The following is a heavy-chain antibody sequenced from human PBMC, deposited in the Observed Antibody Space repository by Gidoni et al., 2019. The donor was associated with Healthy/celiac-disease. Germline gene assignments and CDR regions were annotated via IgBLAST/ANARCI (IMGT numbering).Heavy chain of an antibody. CDR1: GGSISSYY. J-gene: IGHJ3*02. CDR3: ARATRTPAYDAFDI. V-gene: IGHV4-59*01. Sequence: QVQLQESGPGLVKPSETLSLTCTVSGGSISSYYWSWIRQPPGKGLEWIGYIYYSGSTNYNPSLKSRVTISVDTSKNQFSLKLSSVTAADTAVYYCARATRTPAYDAFDIWGQGTMVTVSS. CDR2: IYYSGST. D-gene: IGHD3-16*01.